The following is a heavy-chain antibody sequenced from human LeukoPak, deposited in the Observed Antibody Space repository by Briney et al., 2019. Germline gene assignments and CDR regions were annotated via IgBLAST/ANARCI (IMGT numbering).Heavy chain of an antibody. CDR2: ISGSGGNT. Sequence: PGGSLRLSCAASGFTFSSYAMSWVRQAPGKGLEWVSAISGSGGNTYYADSVKGRFTISRDNSKNTLYLQMNSLRAEDTAVYYCAKARPEYSGSYQTGYYWGQGTLVTVSS. D-gene: IGHD1-26*01. CDR1: GFTFSSYA. V-gene: IGHV3-23*01. CDR3: AKARPEYSGSYQTGYY. J-gene: IGHJ4*02.